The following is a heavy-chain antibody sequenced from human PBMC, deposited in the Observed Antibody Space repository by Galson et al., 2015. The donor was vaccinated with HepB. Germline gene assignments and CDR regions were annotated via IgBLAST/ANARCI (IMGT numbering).Heavy chain of an antibody. CDR3: ARSDFSWSGYSPFDY. CDR2: IYWDDDT. D-gene: IGHD3-3*01. Sequence: PALVKPTQTLTLTCTFPGFSLRTRGVGVGWIRQPPGKALEWLALIYWDDDTHYTPSLRTRLTITKDTSKKQVVLTLTNMGPVDTATYFCARSDFSWSGYSPFDYWGQGTLVTVSA. J-gene: IGHJ4*02. V-gene: IGHV2-5*02. CDR1: GFSLRTRGVG.